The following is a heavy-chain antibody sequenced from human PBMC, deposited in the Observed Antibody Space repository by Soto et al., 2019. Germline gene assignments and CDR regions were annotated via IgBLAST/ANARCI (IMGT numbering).Heavy chain of an antibody. J-gene: IGHJ4*02. V-gene: IGHV1-2*02. CDR3: VTYPCDSGDYVSDY. CDR2: INPKSGGT. CDR1: GYTFNGYY. Sequence: ASVKVSCKHSGYTFNGYYMLWVRQAPREGRERMGWINPKSGGTNYAQKLDARGTMTRYTSTSTVYIHPSTIRSENTAVCYCVTYPCDSGDYVSDYWGQGTLVTVSS. D-gene: IGHD4-17*01.